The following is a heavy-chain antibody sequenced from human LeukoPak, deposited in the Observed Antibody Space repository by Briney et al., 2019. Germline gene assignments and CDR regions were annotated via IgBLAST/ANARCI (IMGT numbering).Heavy chain of an antibody. CDR2: VSGNGVST. D-gene: IGHD3-10*01. J-gene: IGHJ4*02. CDR1: GFTFSSYA. CDR3: AKHDEYDGWGSPVGDY. V-gene: IGHV3-23*01. Sequence: GGSLRLSCAAYGFTFSSYAMSWVRQAPGKGLEWVSAVSGNGVSTDYADSVKGRFTISRDNSKNTLHLQMKSLRAEDTAVYYCAKHDEYDGWGSPVGDYWGQGTLVTVSS.